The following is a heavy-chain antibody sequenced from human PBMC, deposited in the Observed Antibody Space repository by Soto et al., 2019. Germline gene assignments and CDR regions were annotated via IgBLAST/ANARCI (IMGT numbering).Heavy chain of an antibody. CDR3: ARHLGAFYDTNGYPYFDY. CDR1: GGSISSSIYY. CDR2: IFYSGST. J-gene: IGHJ4*02. D-gene: IGHD3-22*01. Sequence: SETLSLTCTVSGGSISSSIYYGGWIRQPPGKGLEWIGSIFYSGSTYYNPSLKSRVTISVDTSKNQFSLKLYSVTAADTAMYYCARHLGAFYDTNGYPYFDYWGQGAQVTVS. V-gene: IGHV4-39*01.